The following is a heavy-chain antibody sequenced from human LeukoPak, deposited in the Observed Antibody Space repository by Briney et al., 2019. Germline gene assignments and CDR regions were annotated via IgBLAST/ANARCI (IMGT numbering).Heavy chain of an antibody. CDR1: GFTFSSYS. V-gene: IGHV3-21*01. Sequence: GSLRLSCAASGFTFSSYSMNWVRQAPGKGLEWVSSISSSSSYIYYADSVKGRFTISRDNAKNSLYLQMNSLRAEDTAVYYCARDVERGYSYGYRFDPWGQGTLVTVSS. D-gene: IGHD5-18*01. CDR3: ARDVERGYSYGYRFDP. CDR2: ISSSSSYI. J-gene: IGHJ5*02.